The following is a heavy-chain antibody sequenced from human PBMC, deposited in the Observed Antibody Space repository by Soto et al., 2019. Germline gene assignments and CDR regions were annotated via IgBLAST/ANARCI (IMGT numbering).Heavy chain of an antibody. CDR1: GGSISSSNYY. V-gene: IGHV4-39*01. CDR3: ARRDSSPHYWY. CDR2: IYYSGST. Sequence: QLQLQESGPGLVKPSETLSLTCTVSGGSISSSNYYWGWIRQPPGKGLEWIGIIYYSGSTYYNPSLKSRVTISVDTSKNQFSLKLTYVTAADTAVYYCARRDSSPHYWYWGQGTLVTVSS. D-gene: IGHD2-15*01. J-gene: IGHJ4*02.